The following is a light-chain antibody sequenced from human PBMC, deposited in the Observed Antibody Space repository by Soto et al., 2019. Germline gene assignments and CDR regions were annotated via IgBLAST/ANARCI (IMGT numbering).Light chain of an antibody. CDR2: EVS. Sequence: QSALTQPPSASGSPGQLVTISCTGTSSDVGGYNYVSWYQHHPGKAPKVMIYEVSMRPSGVPDRFSGSKSGNTASLTVSGLHAEDEADYYCSSYAGRDACVFGGGTKVTVL. CDR3: SSYAGRDACV. CDR1: SSDVGGYNY. V-gene: IGLV2-8*01. J-gene: IGLJ3*02.